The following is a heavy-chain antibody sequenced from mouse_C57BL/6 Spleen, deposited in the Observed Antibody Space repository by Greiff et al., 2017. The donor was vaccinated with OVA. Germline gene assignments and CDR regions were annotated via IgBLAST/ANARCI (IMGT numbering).Heavy chain of an antibody. Sequence: QVQLQQPGAELVKPGASVKLSCKASGYTFTSYWMQWVKQRPGQGLEWIGEIDPSDSYTNYNQKFKGKATLTVDTSSSTAYMQLSSLTSEDSAVYDCGSGPPAVGYFDDWGTGTTVTVAS. V-gene: IGHV1-50*01. CDR3: GSGPPAVGYFDD. D-gene: IGHD1-1*01. J-gene: IGHJ1*03. CDR1: GYTFTSYW. CDR2: IDPSDSYT.